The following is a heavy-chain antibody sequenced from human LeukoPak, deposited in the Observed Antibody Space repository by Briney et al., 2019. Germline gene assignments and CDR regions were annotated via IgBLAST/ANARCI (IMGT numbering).Heavy chain of an antibody. D-gene: IGHD3-10*01. J-gene: IGHJ4*02. CDR3: ARDGSXVGAXDY. CDR1: GFTFSSYS. CDR2: ISSSSSYI. V-gene: IGHV3-21*01. Sequence: GGSLRLSCAASGFTFSSYSMNWVRQAPGKGLEWVSSISSSSSYIYYADSVKGRFTISRDNAKNSLYLQMNSLRAEDTAVYYCARDGSXVGAXDYWGQGTLVTVSS.